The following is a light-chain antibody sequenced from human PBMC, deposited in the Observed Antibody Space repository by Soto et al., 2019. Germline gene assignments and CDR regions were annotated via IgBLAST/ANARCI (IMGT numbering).Light chain of an antibody. V-gene: IGLV2-14*01. Sequence: QSALTQPASVSGSPGQSITISCTGTSSDGGGYNYVSWYQQHPGKPPKLMIYEVSNRSSGVSNRFSGYKSGNTASLTISGLQAEDEADYYCSSYTTSTTRIFGGGTKLTVL. CDR1: SSDGGGYNY. J-gene: IGLJ2*01. CDR3: SSYTTSTTRI. CDR2: EVS.